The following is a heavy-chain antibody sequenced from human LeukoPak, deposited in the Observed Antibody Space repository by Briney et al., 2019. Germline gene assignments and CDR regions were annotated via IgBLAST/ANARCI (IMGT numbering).Heavy chain of an antibody. CDR1: GGTFSSYA. D-gene: IGHD4-23*01. CDR3: AQWEPGGNLGGYFDY. J-gene: IGHJ4*02. CDR2: IIPIFGTA. Sequence: ASVKVSCKASGGTFSSYAIGWVRQAPGQGLEWMGGIIPIFGTANYAQKFQGRVTITADESTSTAYMELSSLRSEDTAVYYCAQWEPGGNLGGYFDYWGQGILVTVSS. V-gene: IGHV1-69*13.